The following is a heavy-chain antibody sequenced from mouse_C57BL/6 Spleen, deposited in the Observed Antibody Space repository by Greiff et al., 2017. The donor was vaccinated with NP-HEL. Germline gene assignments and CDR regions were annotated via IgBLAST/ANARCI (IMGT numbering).Heavy chain of an antibody. D-gene: IGHD2-5*01. CDR2: IDPETGGT. V-gene: IGHV1-15*01. Sequence: QVQLKQSGAELVRPGASVTLSCKASGYTFTDYEMHWVKQTPVHGLEWIGAIDPETGGTAYNQKFKGKAILTADKSSSTAYMELRSLTSEDSAVYYCTRRGYYSNYVYYFDYWGQGTTLTVSA. CDR1: GYTFTDYE. J-gene: IGHJ2*01. CDR3: TRRGYYSNYVYYFDY.